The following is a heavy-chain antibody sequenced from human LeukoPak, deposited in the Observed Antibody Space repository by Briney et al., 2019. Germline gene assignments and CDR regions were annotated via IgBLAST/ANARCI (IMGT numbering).Heavy chain of an antibody. J-gene: IGHJ4*02. D-gene: IGHD3-22*01. CDR3: ARGPPSHYYDSSGPSDY. Sequence: GGSLRLSCAASGFTFRDYYMTWIRQAPGKGLEWISYISRSGDTLYYADSVEGRFTISRDNAKNSLYLQMNSLRAEDTAVYYCARGPPSHYYDSSGPSDYWGQGTLVTVSS. V-gene: IGHV3-11*01. CDR1: GFTFRDYY. CDR2: ISRSGDTL.